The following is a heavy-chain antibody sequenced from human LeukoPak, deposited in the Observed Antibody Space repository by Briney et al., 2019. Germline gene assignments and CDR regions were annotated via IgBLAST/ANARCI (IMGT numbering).Heavy chain of an antibody. D-gene: IGHD2-15*01. J-gene: IGHJ6*02. Sequence: GGSLRLSCAASKFTFGSFWMNWVRLVPGKGLLWVSRINPDGSDTEYADSVKGRFTVSRDNARNTLYLEMRSLSVQDSGLYYCARVRNGYGSGLDVWGPGTWVTVSS. CDR2: INPDGSDT. CDR1: KFTFGSFW. V-gene: IGHV3-74*01. CDR3: ARVRNGYGSGLDV.